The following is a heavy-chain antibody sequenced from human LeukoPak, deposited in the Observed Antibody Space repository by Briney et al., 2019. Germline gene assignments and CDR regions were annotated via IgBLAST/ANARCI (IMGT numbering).Heavy chain of an antibody. CDR1: AGTFSTYD. V-gene: IGHV1-69*04. CDR2: IIPILGIA. D-gene: IGHD5-24*01. J-gene: IGHJ5*02. CDR3: ARDRLGDGYNPSPLYNRFDP. Sequence: SVKISCRASAGTFSTYDISWVRRAPGQELEWMVRIIPILGIANYAQKFQGRVTITADKSTSTAYMELSSLRSEDTAVYYCARDRLGDGYNPSPLYNRFDPWGQGTLVTVSS.